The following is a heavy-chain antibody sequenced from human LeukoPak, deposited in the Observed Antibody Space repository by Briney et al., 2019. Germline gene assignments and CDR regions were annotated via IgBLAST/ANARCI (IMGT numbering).Heavy chain of an antibody. CDR1: GGSISSGGYY. J-gene: IGHJ4*02. Sequence: SETLSLTCTVSGGSISSGGYYWSWIRQHPGKGLEWIGYIYYSGSTYYNPSLKSRVTISVDTSKNQFSLKLSSVTAADTAVYYCAGGEGDILTGYYFDYWGQGTLVTVSS. CDR3: AGGEGDILTGYYFDY. V-gene: IGHV4-31*03. CDR2: IYYSGST. D-gene: IGHD3-9*01.